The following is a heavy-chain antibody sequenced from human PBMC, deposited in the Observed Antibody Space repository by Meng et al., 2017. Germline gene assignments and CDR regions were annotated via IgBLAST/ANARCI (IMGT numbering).Heavy chain of an antibody. J-gene: IGHJ4*02. CDR2: IDYGGST. V-gene: IGHV4-61*01. Sequence: QESHPGLGRPPEALSLHCTFSGSSVTIGSHYWGRLRPPPGKGLEWIGYIDYGGSTSYNPSLRSRVTISVDTSNNQFSLKLSSVTAADTAVFYCARTRGDYYFDYWGQGTLVTVSS. D-gene: IGHD3-16*01. CDR3: ARTRGDYYFDY. CDR1: GSSVTIGSHY.